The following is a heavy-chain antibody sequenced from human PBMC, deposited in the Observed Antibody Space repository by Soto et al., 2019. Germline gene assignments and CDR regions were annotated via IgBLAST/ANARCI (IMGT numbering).Heavy chain of an antibody. D-gene: IGHD6-19*01. V-gene: IGHV1-18*01. Sequence: ASVKVPCKASGYTFTSYGISWVRQAPGQGLEWMGWISAYNGSTKNAQKLQGRVTMTTDTSTSTAYMELRSLRSDNTAVYYSASIVSSGWSQGLDYWGQGTLVTVSA. CDR3: ASIVSSGWSQGLDY. CDR1: GYTFTSYG. CDR2: ISAYNGST. J-gene: IGHJ4*02.